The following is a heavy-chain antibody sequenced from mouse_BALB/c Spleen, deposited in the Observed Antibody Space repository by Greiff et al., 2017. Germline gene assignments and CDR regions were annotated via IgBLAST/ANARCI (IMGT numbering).Heavy chain of an antibody. Sequence: EVNVVESGGGLVQPGGSRKLSCAASGFTFSSFGMHWVRQAPEKGLEWVAYISSGSSTIYYADTVKGRFTISRDNPKNTLFLQMTSLRSEDTAMYYRAREGDYWGQGTTLTVSS. CDR2: ISSGSSTI. V-gene: IGHV5-17*02. CDR1: GFTFSSFG. CDR3: AREGDY. J-gene: IGHJ2*01.